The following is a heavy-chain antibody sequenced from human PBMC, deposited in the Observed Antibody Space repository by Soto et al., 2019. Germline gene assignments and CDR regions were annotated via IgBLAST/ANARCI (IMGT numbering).Heavy chain of an antibody. CDR2: IIPIFGTA. CDR3: AIFAYGFGENYYYYGMDV. CDR1: GGTFSSYA. Sequence: ASVKVSCKASGGTFSSYAISWVRQAPGQGLEWMGGIIPIFGTANYAQKFQGRVTITADESTSTAYMELSSLRSEDTAVYYCAIFAYGFGENYYYYGMDVWGQGTTVTVSS. J-gene: IGHJ6*02. V-gene: IGHV1-69*13. D-gene: IGHD3-10*01.